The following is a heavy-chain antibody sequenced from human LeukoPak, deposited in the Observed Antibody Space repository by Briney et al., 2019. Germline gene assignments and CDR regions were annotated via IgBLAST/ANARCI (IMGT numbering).Heavy chain of an antibody. D-gene: IGHD2/OR15-2a*01. Sequence: SETLSLTCAVYGGSFSGYYWSWIRQPPGKGLEWIACISGIGSINYNPSLKSRVTISLETSKNQFSLKLSSVTAADTAVYYCAGHHPRNTVDFWGQGTLVTVSS. CDR1: GGSFSGYY. CDR2: ISGIGSI. J-gene: IGHJ4*02. CDR3: AGHHPRNTVDF. V-gene: IGHV4-59*08.